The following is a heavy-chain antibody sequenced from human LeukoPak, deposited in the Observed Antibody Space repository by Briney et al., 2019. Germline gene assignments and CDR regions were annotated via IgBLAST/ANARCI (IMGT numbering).Heavy chain of an antibody. V-gene: IGHV1-2*06. CDR3: ARDLPSTSNWELDC. J-gene: IGHJ4*02. Sequence: ASAKVSCKASGYTFVDYYVHWVRQTPGQGLEWMGRINPNSGGTDDAQNFQGRVTMTRDTSISTAYMELSRLRSDDTAVYYCARDLPSTSNWELDCWGQGTLVTVSS. CDR2: INPNSGGT. D-gene: IGHD7-27*01. CDR1: GYTFVDYY.